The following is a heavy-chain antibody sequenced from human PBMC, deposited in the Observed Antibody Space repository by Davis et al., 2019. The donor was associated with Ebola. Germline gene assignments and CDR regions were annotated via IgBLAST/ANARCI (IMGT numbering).Heavy chain of an antibody. D-gene: IGHD4-17*01. CDR3: ARTTTAHKYYYYGMDV. CDR1: GYTFTSYY. Sequence: ASVKVSCKASGYTFTSYYMHWVRQAPGQGLEWMGIINPSGGSTSYAQKFQGRVTMTRDTSTSTVYMELSSLRSEDTAVYYCARTTTAHKYYYYGMDVWGQGTTVTVSS. J-gene: IGHJ6*02. CDR2: INPSGGST. V-gene: IGHV1-46*01.